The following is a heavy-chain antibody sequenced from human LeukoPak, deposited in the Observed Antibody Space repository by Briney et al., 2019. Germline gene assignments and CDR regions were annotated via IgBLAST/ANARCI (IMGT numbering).Heavy chain of an antibody. Sequence: SETLSLTCTVSGDSISGYYWTWIRQPAGKGLEWIGCIYSSRSSNYNPSLKSRVTMSVDTSKNHFSLNLSSVTAADTAVYYCARGSSRYSPFDYWGQGTLVTVSS. V-gene: IGHV4-4*07. CDR2: IYSSRSS. D-gene: IGHD6-13*01. CDR1: GDSISGYY. CDR3: ARGSSRYSPFDY. J-gene: IGHJ4*02.